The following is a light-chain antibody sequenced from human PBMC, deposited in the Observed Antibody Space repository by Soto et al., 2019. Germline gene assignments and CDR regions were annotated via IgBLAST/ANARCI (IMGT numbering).Light chain of an antibody. Sequence: ALQMTHSPSSLSASVGDRVTITCRASQDIRTELGWYQQKPGKAPRLLIYGTFSLQSGVPSRFSGSGSGTDFTLTISSLQPDDFATYYCLQDFKYPRTFGQGTKV. V-gene: IGKV1-6*01. J-gene: IGKJ1*01. CDR2: GTF. CDR1: QDIRTE. CDR3: LQDFKYPRT.